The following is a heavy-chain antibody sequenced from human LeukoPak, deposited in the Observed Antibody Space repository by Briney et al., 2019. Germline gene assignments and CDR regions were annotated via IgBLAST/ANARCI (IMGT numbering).Heavy chain of an antibody. Sequence: SETLSLTCAVSGGSIISYYWSWIRQPPGKGLEWIGYIYYSGSANYNPSLKSRVTISVDTSKNQFSLKLSSVTAADTAVYYCASLAVAGIWGFDYWGQGTLVTVSS. D-gene: IGHD6-19*01. CDR3: ASLAVAGIWGFDY. V-gene: IGHV4-59*01. CDR1: GGSIISYY. J-gene: IGHJ4*02. CDR2: IYYSGSA.